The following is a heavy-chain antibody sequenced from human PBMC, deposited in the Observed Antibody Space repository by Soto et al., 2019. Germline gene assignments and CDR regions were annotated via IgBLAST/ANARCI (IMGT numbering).Heavy chain of an antibody. V-gene: IGHV1-69*13. Sequence: ASVKVSCKASGGTFSSYAISWVRQAPGQGLEWMGGIIPIFGTANYAQKFQGRVTITADESTSTAYMELSSLRSEDTAVYYCAKEGYCSSTSCYAYYYYYYSMDVWGQGTTVTVSS. CDR2: IIPIFGTA. D-gene: IGHD2-2*01. J-gene: IGHJ6*02. CDR3: AKEGYCSSTSCYAYYYYYYSMDV. CDR1: GGTFSSYA.